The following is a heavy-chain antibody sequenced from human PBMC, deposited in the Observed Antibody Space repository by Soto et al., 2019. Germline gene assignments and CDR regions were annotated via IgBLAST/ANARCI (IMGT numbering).Heavy chain of an antibody. V-gene: IGHV1-58*01. Sequence: SVMVSCKASTFTFTSSAVQWVRQARGQRLEWIGWIVVGSGNTKYAQNFQERVTITRDMSSGTAYLELSSLRSEDTAVYYCATHREGATYYFDYWGQGTLVTAPQ. CDR3: ATHREGATYYFDY. CDR2: IVVGSGNT. CDR1: TFTFTSSA. J-gene: IGHJ4*02. D-gene: IGHD1-26*01.